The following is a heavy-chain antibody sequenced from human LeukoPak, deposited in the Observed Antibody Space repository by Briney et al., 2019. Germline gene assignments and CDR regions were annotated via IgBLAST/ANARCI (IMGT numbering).Heavy chain of an antibody. J-gene: IGHJ4*02. V-gene: IGHV1-69*13. CDR3: ANLLHYYDSSGSGPPKDY. CDR2: IITIFGTA. CDR1: GGTFSSYA. Sequence: ASVKVSCKASGGTFSSYAISWVRQAPGQGLEWMGGIITIFGTANYAQKFQGRVTITADESTSTAYMELSSLRSEDTAVYYCANLLHYYDSSGSGPPKDYWGQGTLVTVSS. D-gene: IGHD3-22*01.